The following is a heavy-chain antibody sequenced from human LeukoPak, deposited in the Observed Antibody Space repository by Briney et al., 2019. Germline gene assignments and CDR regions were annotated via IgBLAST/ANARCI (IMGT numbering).Heavy chain of an antibody. CDR3: ANPRRAVAGNL. Sequence: PEGSLRLSCAASGFTFSSYGMHWVRQAPGKGLEWVAVISYDGSNKYYADSVKGRFTISRDNSKNTLYLQMNSLRAEDTAVYYCANPRRAVAGNLGGQGTLVTVSS. CDR2: ISYDGSNK. J-gene: IGHJ4*02. D-gene: IGHD6-19*01. V-gene: IGHV3-30*18. CDR1: GFTFSSYG.